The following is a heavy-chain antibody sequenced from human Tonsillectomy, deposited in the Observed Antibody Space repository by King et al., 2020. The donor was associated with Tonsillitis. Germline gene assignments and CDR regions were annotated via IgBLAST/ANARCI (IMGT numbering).Heavy chain of an antibody. CDR3: VRGGDSGWGKPLEY. CDR1: VFTFSSYA. D-gene: IGHD6-19*01. Sequence: VQLVESGGGVVQPGRSLRLSCAASVFTFSSYAMHWVRQAPGKGLEWVAVIAYDGAYKYYADSVKGRFTISRDNSKNTLYLQMNSLRPEDTAVYYCVRGGDSGWGKPLEYWGQGTLVTVSS. CDR2: IAYDGAYK. J-gene: IGHJ4*02. V-gene: IGHV3-30*04.